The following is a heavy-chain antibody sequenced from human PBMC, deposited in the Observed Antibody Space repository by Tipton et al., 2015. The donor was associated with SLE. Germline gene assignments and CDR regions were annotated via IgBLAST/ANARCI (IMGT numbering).Heavy chain of an antibody. Sequence: GLVKPSQTLSLTCAISGDSVSTNSAAWTWIRQSPSRGLEWLGRAYYRSKWYSDYAVSVKSRITINPDTSKNQFSLQLNSVTPEVTAVYYCARGFLYDGFQVWGQGTLVTVSS. CDR2: AYYRSKWYS. D-gene: IGHD2-2*02. J-gene: IGHJ1*01. V-gene: IGHV6-1*01. CDR1: GDSVSTNSAA. CDR3: ARGFLYDGFQV.